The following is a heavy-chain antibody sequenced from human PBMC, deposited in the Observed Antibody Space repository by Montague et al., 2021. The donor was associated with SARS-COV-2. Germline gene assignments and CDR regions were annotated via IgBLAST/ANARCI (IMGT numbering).Heavy chain of an antibody. CDR3: ARQDAWAYCGDECYRGWFDS. V-gene: IGHV4-59*01. J-gene: IGHJ5*01. D-gene: IGHD2-21*01. CDR2: IFYNGST. CDR1: FGSISTYY. Sequence: SETLSLTCTVSFGSISTYYRSWIRQPSGKGLEWIGFIFYNGSTKXNPSLKRRVSISLDTSKNQFSLKLSSVTAADTAVYYCARQDAWAYCGDECYRGWFDSWGQGTLVTVSS.